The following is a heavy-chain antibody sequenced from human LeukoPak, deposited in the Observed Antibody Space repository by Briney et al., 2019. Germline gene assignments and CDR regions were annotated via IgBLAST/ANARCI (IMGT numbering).Heavy chain of an antibody. CDR1: GASISSGGHY. J-gene: IGHJ6*03. CDR2: IYYSGST. Sequence: SETLSLTCTVSGASISSGGHYWSWLRHHPGQGLEWIGYIYYSGSTYYNPSLKSRLIISLDTSKNHFTLNLSSVTAADTAFYYCASTLYYYYVDVWGKGTTVTVSS. CDR3: ASTLYYYYVDV. V-gene: IGHV4-31*03.